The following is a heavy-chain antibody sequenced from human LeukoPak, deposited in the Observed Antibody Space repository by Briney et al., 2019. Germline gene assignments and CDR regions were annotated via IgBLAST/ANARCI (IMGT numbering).Heavy chain of an antibody. Sequence: GGSLRLSCVASGFTFSDYYMNWIRQAPGKGPEWVACISSSASSTYYADSVRGRFTISRDNGENSLYLQMNSLRAGDTAVYYCVRDGGGMAAPSFDFWGQGTLVTVSS. D-gene: IGHD6-6*01. J-gene: IGHJ4*02. CDR3: VRDGGGMAAPSFDF. V-gene: IGHV3-11*01. CDR2: ISSSASST. CDR1: GFTFSDYY.